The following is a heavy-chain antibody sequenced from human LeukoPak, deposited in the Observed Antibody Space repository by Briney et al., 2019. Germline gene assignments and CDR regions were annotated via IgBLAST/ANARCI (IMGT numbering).Heavy chain of an antibody. D-gene: IGHD5-12*01. Sequence: SETQSLMCNVSGASLSSYFWSWIRHPPGKGREWLGYIYYDGYPNYRTPLRGRVTIPVEKSKSHFFLELRSAATAEPGLFFCAGTELGYSTVTGGPRESWGQGNLVTVSS. J-gene: IGHJ5*02. CDR2: IYYDGYP. CDR3: AGTELGYSTVTGGPRES. V-gene: IGHV4-59*01. CDR1: GASLSSYF.